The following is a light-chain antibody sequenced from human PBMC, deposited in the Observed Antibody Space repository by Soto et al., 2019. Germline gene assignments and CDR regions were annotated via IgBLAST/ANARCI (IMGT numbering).Light chain of an antibody. Sequence: EIVLTQSPGTLSLSPGERVTLSCRASQSVSSTYLAWYQQKPGQAPRLLIYGASSRAAGIPDRFSGSGSGTDFTLTINRLEPDDCVVYYCQQYGSSPWTFGQGTKVEIK. CDR1: QSVSSTY. V-gene: IGKV3-20*01. J-gene: IGKJ1*01. CDR3: QQYGSSPWT. CDR2: GAS.